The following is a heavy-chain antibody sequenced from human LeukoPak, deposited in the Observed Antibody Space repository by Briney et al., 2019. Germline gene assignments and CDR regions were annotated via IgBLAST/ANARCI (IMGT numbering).Heavy chain of an antibody. V-gene: IGHV3-7*01. CDR2: INQGGSDK. CDR1: GFTLSGHW. CDR3: TRERSRAEDT. Sequence: PGGSLTLSCAASGFTLSGHWMSWVRQAPGKGLEWVDNINQGGSDKYYVDSVKGRFTISRDNPNNLLHLQRNSLRGDGTAVYYCTRERSRAEDTWGQGTLVTVSS. J-gene: IGHJ5*02. D-gene: IGHD1-14*01.